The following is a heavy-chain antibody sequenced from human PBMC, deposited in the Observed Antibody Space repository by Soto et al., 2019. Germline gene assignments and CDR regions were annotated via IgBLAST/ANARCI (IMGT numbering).Heavy chain of an antibody. D-gene: IGHD2-8*01. CDR3: ARHGTHIVLMVYATNWFDP. V-gene: IGHV4-39*01. Sequence: PSETMSLTCSVSGGYIGGSSDYWGWIRQPPGKGLEWIGSIYYSGSTYYNPSLKSRVTISVDTSKNQFSLKLSSVTAADTAVYYCARHGTHIVLMVYATNWFDPWGQGTLVTVSS. CDR1: GGYIGGSSDY. CDR2: IYYSGST. J-gene: IGHJ5*02.